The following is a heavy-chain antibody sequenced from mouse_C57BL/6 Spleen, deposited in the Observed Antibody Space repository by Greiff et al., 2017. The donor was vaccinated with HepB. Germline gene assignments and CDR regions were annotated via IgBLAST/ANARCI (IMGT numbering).Heavy chain of an antibody. CDR3: ARGGDYDYGYAMDY. V-gene: IGHV5-16*01. CDR2: INYDGSST. Sequence: DVMLVESEGGLVQPGSSMKLSCTASGFTFSDYYMAWVRQVPEKGLEWVANINYDGSSTYYLDSLKSRFIISRDNAKNILYLQMSSLKSEDTATYYCARGGDYDYGYAMDYWGQGTSVTVSS. CDR1: GFTFSDYY. J-gene: IGHJ4*01. D-gene: IGHD2-4*01.